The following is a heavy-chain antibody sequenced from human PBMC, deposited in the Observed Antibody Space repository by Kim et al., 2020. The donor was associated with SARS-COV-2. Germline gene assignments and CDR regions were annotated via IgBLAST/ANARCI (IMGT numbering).Heavy chain of an antibody. V-gene: IGHV3-7*01. Sequence: GGSLRLSCVASGFTFSNYWMSWVRQIPGKGLEWVANIKQDGSKKYYVDSVRGRFTISRDNAKNSLYLQMNSLRPEDTAVYYCAREEVILVTHFDYWGQGTLVTVSS. CDR1: GFTFSNYW. CDR3: AREEVILVTHFDY. CDR2: IKQDGSKK. D-gene: IGHD2-15*01. J-gene: IGHJ4*02.